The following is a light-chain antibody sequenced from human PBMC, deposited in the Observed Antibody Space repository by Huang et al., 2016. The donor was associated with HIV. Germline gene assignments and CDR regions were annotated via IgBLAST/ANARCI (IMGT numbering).Light chain of an antibody. J-gene: IGKJ5*01. CDR1: QDISNS. V-gene: IGKV1-33*01. Sequence: DVQMTQSPSSLSASVGDRVTITCQASQDISNSLNGYQQKPGEAPKLLIYDASNLETGVLSTMTGDSCGTNFTFTIISLQPADFATYYCHQYDDLRPLTFGQGTRLDVK. CDR3: HQYDDLRPLT. CDR2: DAS.